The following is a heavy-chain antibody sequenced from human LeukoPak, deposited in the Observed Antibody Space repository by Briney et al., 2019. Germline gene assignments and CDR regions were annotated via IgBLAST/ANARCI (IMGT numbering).Heavy chain of an antibody. V-gene: IGHV2-70*11. Sequence: SGPALVKPTQTLTLTCTFSGFSLSTSGMCVSWIRQPPGKALEWLARIDWDDDKYCSTSLKTRLTISKDTSKNQVVLTMTNVDPVDTATYYCARIVRTSWSIDYWGQGTLVTVSS. CDR3: ARIVRTSWSIDY. CDR2: IDWDDDK. D-gene: IGHD6-13*01. J-gene: IGHJ4*02. CDR1: GFSLSTSGMC.